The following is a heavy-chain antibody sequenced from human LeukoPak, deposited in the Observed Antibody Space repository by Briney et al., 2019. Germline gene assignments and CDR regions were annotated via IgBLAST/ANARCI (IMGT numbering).Heavy chain of an antibody. CDR2: ISSSGSTI. J-gene: IGHJ4*02. V-gene: IGHV3-48*03. CDR1: GFTFSSYE. Sequence: GGSLRLSCAASGFTFSSYEMNWVRQAPGKGLEWVSYISSSGSTIYYADSVKGRFTISRDNAKNSLYLQMNSPRAEDTAVYYCARVGPVAGTYFDYWGQGTLVTVSS. D-gene: IGHD6-19*01. CDR3: ARVGPVAGTYFDY.